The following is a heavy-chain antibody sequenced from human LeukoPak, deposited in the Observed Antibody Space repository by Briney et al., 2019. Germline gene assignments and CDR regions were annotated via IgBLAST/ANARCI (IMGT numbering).Heavy chain of an antibody. V-gene: IGHV3-30*18. J-gene: IGHJ4*02. CDR3: GKDPHPAKKGYLDY. Sequence: GGSLRLSCAASGFTFSGYGMHWVRQAPGKGLEWVAVISYDGSNKYYGDSVKGRFTISRDNSKNTLYLQMNSLRTEDTAVYYCGKDPHPAKKGYLDYWGQGTLVTVSS. CDR2: ISYDGSNK. CDR1: GFTFSGYG.